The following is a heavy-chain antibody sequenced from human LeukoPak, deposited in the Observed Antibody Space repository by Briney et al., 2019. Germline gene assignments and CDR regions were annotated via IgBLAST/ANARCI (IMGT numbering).Heavy chain of an antibody. D-gene: IGHD3-10*01. CDR2: IYTSGST. V-gene: IGHV4-61*02. CDR1: GGSISSGSYY. CDR3: AREGYYGSGSYPDY. Sequence: SETLSLTCTVSGGSISSGSYYWSWIRQPAGKVLEWLGRIYTSGSTNYNPSLKSRVTISVDTSKNPFSLKLSSVTAADTAVYYCAREGYYGSGSYPDYWGQGTLVTVSS. J-gene: IGHJ4*02.